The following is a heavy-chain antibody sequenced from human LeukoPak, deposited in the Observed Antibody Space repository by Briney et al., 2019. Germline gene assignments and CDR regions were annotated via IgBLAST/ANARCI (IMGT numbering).Heavy chain of an antibody. D-gene: IGHD3-3*01. CDR3: ARSREWPFVWFDP. CDR2: INPNSGGT. J-gene: IGHJ5*02. V-gene: IGHV1-2*02. CDR1: GYTFTGYY. Sequence: GASVKVSCKASGYTFTGYYIHWVRQAPGQGLEWMGWINPNSGGTNYAQKFQGRVTMTRDTSISTAYMELSRLRSDDTAVYYCARSREWPFVWFDPWGQGTLVTVSS.